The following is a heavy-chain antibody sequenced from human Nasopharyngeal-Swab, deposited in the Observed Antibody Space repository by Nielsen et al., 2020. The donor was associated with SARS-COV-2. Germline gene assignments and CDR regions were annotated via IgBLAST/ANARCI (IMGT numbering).Heavy chain of an antibody. CDR3: AKDRDSGDDSGEYYHYYGIDV. J-gene: IGHJ6*02. D-gene: IGHD5-12*01. CDR1: GFIFKNYA. Sequence: GGSLRLSCSASGFIFKNYAMNWVRQAPGRGLEWVSAISGADDSTKYADSVKGRFTISRDNSKNTLDLQMNSLRAEDTAMYYCAKDRDSGDDSGEYYHYYGIDVWGQGTSVTVS. V-gene: IGHV3-23*01. CDR2: ISGADDST.